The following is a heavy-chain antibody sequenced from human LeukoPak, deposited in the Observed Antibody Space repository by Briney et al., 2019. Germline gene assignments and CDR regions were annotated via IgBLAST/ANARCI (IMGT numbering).Heavy chain of an antibody. CDR1: GFTFSSYA. V-gene: IGHV3-9*01. CDR2: ISWNSGSI. J-gene: IGHJ6*03. CDR3: AKDGRQLYYYYMDV. Sequence: PGGSLRLSCAASGFTFSSYAMHWVRQAPGKGLEWVSGISWNSGSIGYADSVKGRFTISRDNAKNSLYLQMNSLRAEDTALYYCAKDGRQLYYYYMDVWGKGTTVTVSS. D-gene: IGHD6-13*01.